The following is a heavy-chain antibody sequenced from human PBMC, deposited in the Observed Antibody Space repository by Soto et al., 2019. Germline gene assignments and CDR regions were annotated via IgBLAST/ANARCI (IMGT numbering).Heavy chain of an antibody. J-gene: IGHJ6*02. V-gene: IGHV4-38-2*01. CDR2: IYHGGST. D-gene: IGHD3-3*01. Sequence: SETLSLTCAVSGYSISSGYYWGWLRQPPGKGLEWIGSIYHGGSTYYNPSLNSRVTLSIDMTNNHVSLILNSVTAADTAVYYCARVTYYDFWSGYYNYYGMDVWGQGTTVTVSS. CDR1: GYSISSGYY. CDR3: ARVTYYDFWSGYYNYYGMDV.